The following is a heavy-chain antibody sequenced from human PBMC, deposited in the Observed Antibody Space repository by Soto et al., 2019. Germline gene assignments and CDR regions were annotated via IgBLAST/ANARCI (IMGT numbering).Heavy chain of an antibody. CDR1: GGSINTSAYY. V-gene: IGHV4-39*01. CDR3: ARQGVLNFFDP. J-gene: IGHJ5*02. D-gene: IGHD3-10*01. Sequence: SETLSLTCTVSGGSINTSAYYWGWIRQPPGEGLEWIGSIYYSGSTYYNPSLKSRVSLSADTSKNQLSLRLISVTAADTSVYYCARQGVLNFFDPWGQGTLVTVSS. CDR2: IYYSGST.